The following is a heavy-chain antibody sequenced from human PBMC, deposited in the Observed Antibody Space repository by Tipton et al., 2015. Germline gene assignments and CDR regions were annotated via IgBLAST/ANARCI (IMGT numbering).Heavy chain of an antibody. V-gene: IGHV4-4*02. CDR3: ARRSLVGNWGLDS. CDR1: GGSIGSPTW. D-gene: IGHD3-16*01. CDR2: IYHGSDT. Sequence: TLSLTCAVSGGSIGSPTWWTWVRQPPGKGLEWIGQIYHGSDTDYNPSLQSRVTMSVDMSKGQFSLRLTSVTAADTAVYYCARRSLVGNWGLDSWGQGALVTVSS. J-gene: IGHJ4*02.